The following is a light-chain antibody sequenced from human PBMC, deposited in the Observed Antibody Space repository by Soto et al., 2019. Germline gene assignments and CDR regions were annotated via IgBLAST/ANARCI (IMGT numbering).Light chain of an antibody. CDR3: SSYGASSTTHDV. CDR1: SSDVGGYNS. CDR2: DVS. J-gene: IGLJ1*01. V-gene: IGLV2-14*03. Sequence: QSALTQPASLSGSPGQSITISCTGTSSDVGGYNSVSWYQQHPGKAPKLMIYDVSKRPSGVSNRFSGSKSGNTASLTISGLQAEDEADYYCSSYGASSTTHDVFGAGTKLTVL.